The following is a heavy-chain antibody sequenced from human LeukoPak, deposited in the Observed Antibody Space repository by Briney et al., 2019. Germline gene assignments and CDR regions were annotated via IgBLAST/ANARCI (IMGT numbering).Heavy chain of an antibody. CDR1: GVTLSPYG. Sequence: GRSLRLSCAASGVTLSPYGMHWVRQAPGKGLEWVAVISYDGSNKYYADSVKGRFTISRDNSKNTLYLQMNSLRAEDTAVYYCARGGHRWLVPHYWGQGTLVTVSS. CDR3: ARGGHRWLVPHY. J-gene: IGHJ4*02. V-gene: IGHV3-30*03. D-gene: IGHD6-19*01. CDR2: ISYDGSNK.